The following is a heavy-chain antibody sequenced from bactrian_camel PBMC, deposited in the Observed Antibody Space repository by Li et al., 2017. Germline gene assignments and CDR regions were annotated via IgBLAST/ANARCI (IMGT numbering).Heavy chain of an antibody. CDR2: VVEDGNT. J-gene: IGHJ6*01. Sequence: VQLVESGGGSVQAGESLNLSCLATINSRSTYYLGWFRQSPGKVREFVAAVVEDGNTIYADPVKGRFTISQDNAKNTVYLQMNSLKLEDTAMYYCAAGWEWCRAVVSGTDPEGDFGYWGQGTQVTVS. D-gene: IGHD6*01. V-gene: IGHV3S53*01. CDR1: INSRSTYY. CDR3: AAGWEWCRAVVSGTDPEGDFGY.